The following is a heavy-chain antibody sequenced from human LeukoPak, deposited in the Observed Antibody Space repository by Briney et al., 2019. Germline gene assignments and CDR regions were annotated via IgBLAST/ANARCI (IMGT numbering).Heavy chain of an antibody. CDR3: ARLELEGGAFDI. Sequence: ASVKVSCKASGYTFTGYYMHWVRQAPGQGLEWMGWINPNSGGTNYAQKFQGRVTMTRDTSISTAYMELSRLRSDDTAVYYCARLELEGGAFDIWGQGTMVTVSS. J-gene: IGHJ3*02. CDR2: INPNSGGT. D-gene: IGHD1-1*01. V-gene: IGHV1-2*02. CDR1: GYTFTGYY.